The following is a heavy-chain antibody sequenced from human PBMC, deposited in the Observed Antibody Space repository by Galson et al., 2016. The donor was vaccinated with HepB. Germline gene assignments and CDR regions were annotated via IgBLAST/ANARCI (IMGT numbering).Heavy chain of an antibody. CDR3: TREDGGYYLDQ. J-gene: IGHJ4*02. Sequence: SLRLSCAASGFSVSYNYMSWVRQAPGKGLEWVSVISAGEGTYYTDSVRGRFTVSRDNSKNTVYLQMNSLRAEDTGVYYCTREDGGYYLDQWGQGSLVTVSS. V-gene: IGHV3-53*01. D-gene: IGHD3-22*01. CDR1: GFSVSYNY. CDR2: ISAGEGT.